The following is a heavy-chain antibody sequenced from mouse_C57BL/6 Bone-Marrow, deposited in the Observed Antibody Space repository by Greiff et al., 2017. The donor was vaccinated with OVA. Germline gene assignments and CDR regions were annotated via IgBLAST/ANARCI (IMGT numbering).Heavy chain of an antibody. J-gene: IGHJ1*03. CDR1: GFTFSSYA. CDR2: ISDGGSYT. D-gene: IGHD2-5*01. Sequence: EVKVVESGGGLVKPGGSLKLSCAASGFTFSSYAMSWVRQTPEKRLEWVATISDGGSYTYYPDNVKGRFTISRDNAKNNLYLQMSHLKSEDTAMYYCAIDRYYSNYQGWYFDVWGTGTTVTVSS. CDR3: AIDRYYSNYQGWYFDV. V-gene: IGHV5-4*01.